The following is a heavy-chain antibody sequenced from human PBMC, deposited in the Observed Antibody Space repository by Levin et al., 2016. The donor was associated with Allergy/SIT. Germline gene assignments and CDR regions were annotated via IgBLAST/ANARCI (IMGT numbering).Heavy chain of an antibody. J-gene: IGHJ4*02. CDR1: GFTFRRSG. CDR3: AKDGGGYSHGWSSTDSRFFDH. Sequence: GESLKISCAASGFTFRRSGMHWVRQAPGKGLQWLAVISNDGTKPYYADSVRGRFTISRDNYRSTLSLEMNSLREDDTAIYYCAKDGGGYSHGWSSTDSRFFDHWGQGALVTVSS. CDR2: ISNDGTKP. D-gene: IGHD5-18*01. V-gene: IGHV3-30*18.